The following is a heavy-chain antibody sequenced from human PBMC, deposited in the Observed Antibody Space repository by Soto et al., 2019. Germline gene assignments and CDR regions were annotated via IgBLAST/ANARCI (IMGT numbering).Heavy chain of an antibody. Sequence: ASVKVSCKTSGYTFTGYYMHWVRQAPGQGLEWMGWINPNSGGTNYAQKFQGRVTMTRDTSISTAYMELSSLRSEDTAVYYCARDPGPRFYTGVDYWGQGTLVTVSS. V-gene: IGHV1-2*02. D-gene: IGHD2-8*02. CDR1: GYTFTGYY. CDR3: ARDPGPRFYTGVDY. CDR2: INPNSGGT. J-gene: IGHJ4*02.